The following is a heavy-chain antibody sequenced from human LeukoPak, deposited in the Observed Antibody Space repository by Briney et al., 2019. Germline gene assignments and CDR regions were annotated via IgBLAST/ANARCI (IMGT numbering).Heavy chain of an antibody. CDR3: ATGPYGSGSYQVDY. Sequence: ASVKVSCKVSGYTLTELSMHWVRQAPGKGLGWMGGFDPEDGETIYAQKFQGRVTMTEDTSTDTAYMELSSLRSEDTAVYYCATGPYGSGSYQVDYWGQGTLVTVSS. CDR1: GYTLTELS. V-gene: IGHV1-24*01. D-gene: IGHD3-10*01. J-gene: IGHJ4*02. CDR2: FDPEDGET.